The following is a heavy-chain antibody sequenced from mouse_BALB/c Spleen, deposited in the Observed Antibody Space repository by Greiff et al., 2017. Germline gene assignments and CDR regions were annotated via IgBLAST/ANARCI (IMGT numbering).Heavy chain of an antibody. CDR3: ARHDYALPWFAY. CDR1: GFAFSSYD. D-gene: IGHD1-1*02. V-gene: IGHV5-12-1*01. J-gene: IGHJ3*01. CDR2: ISSGGGST. Sequence: VQLKQSGGGLVKPGGSLKLSCAASGFAFSSYDMSWVRQTPEKRLEWVAYISSGGGSTYYPDTVKGRFTISRDNAKNTLYLQMSSLKSEDTAMYYCARHDYALPWFAYWGQGTLVTVSA.